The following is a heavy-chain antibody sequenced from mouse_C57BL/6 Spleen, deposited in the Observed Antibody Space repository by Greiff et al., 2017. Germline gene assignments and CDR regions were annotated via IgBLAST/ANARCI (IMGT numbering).Heavy chain of an antibody. V-gene: IGHV1-78*01. CDR2: IYPRDGST. CDR3: AREENLQLRSFAY. J-gene: IGHJ3*01. CDR1: GYTFTDHT. D-gene: IGHD1-1*01. Sequence: VQLQQSDAELVKPGASVKISCKVSGYTFTDHTIHWMKQRPEQGLEWIGYIYPRDGSTKYNEKFKGKATLTADKSSSTAYMQLNSLPSEDSAVYFCAREENLQLRSFAYWGQGTLVTVSA.